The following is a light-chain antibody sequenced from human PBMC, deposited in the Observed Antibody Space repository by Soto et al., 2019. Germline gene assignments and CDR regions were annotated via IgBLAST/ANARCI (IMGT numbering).Light chain of an antibody. CDR3: QQLNAYPLT. Sequence: DIQMTQSPSSLSASVGDRVTITCLASQGISSYLAWFQQKPGRAPNLLIYGASTLQSGVPSRFSGSGSGTDFTLTISNLQPEDFATYYCQQLNAYPLTFGQGTRLEIK. J-gene: IGKJ5*01. CDR2: GAS. CDR1: QGISSY. V-gene: IGKV1-9*01.